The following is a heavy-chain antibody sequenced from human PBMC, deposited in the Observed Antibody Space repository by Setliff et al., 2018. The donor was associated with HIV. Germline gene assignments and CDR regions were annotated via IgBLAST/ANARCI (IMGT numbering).Heavy chain of an antibody. V-gene: IGHV1-8*02. CDR1: GYTFTSYD. CDR3: ARVVRPSSWYPYYAFDI. J-gene: IGHJ3*02. CDR2: MNPNSGNT. D-gene: IGHD6-13*01. Sequence: ASVKVSCKASGYTFTSYDINWVRQATGQGLEWMGWMNPNSGNTGYAQKFQGRVTMTRNTSISTAYMELSSLRSEDTAVYYCARVVRPSSWYPYYAFDIWGQGTMVTVSS.